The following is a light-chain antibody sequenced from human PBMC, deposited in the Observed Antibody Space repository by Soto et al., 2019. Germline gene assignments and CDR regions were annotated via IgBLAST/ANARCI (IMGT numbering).Light chain of an antibody. CDR2: EGS. CDR3: CSYAGSVV. Sequence: QSVLTQPPSVSGAPGQRVTISCTGSSSNIGAGYDVHWYQQLPGTAPKLMIYEGSKRPSGVSNRFSGSKSGNTASLTISGLQAEDEADYYCCSYAGSVVFGGGTKLTVL. V-gene: IGLV1-40*01. CDR1: SSNIGAGYD. J-gene: IGLJ2*01.